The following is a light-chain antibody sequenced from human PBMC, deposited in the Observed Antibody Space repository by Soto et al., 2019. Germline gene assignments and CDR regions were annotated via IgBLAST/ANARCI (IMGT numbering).Light chain of an antibody. CDR1: SSDVGGYNI. CDR2: EVS. J-gene: IGLJ3*02. V-gene: IGLV2-14*01. Sequence: QSALTQPAAVSWSPGQSITISCTGTSSDVGGYNIVSWYQQHPGKAPRLIIYEVSSRPSGVSYRFSGSKSGNTASLTISGLQAEDEADYYCSSYTLRNTLVLFGGGTKLTVL. CDR3: SSYTLRNTLVL.